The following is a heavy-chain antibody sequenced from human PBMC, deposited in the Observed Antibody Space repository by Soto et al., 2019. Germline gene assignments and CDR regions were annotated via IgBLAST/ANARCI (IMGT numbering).Heavy chain of an antibody. CDR1: DDSITSSNYY. J-gene: IGHJ4*02. D-gene: IGHD6-6*01. CDR3: ARSTIAPRLFMYPYDS. V-gene: IGHV4-39*01. CDR2: IYYDGNT. Sequence: SETMSLTCIVSDDSITSSNYYCGWIRQPPGKGLECIGNIYYDGNTYYNPSLKSRVTISLDTSNNQFSLRLNSVTAADTAVYYCARSTIAPRLFMYPYDSWGQGTLVTVSS.